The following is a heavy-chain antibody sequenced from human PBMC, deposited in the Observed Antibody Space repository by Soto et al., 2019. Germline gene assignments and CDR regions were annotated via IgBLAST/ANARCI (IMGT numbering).Heavy chain of an antibody. CDR1: GFTFSNFW. CDR2: IKGDGSEK. J-gene: IGHJ6*02. V-gene: IGHV3-7*01. CDR3: GRDEVRNGVGV. Sequence: EVRLVESGGGLVQPGGSLRLSCVGSGFTFSNFWMSWVRQAPGKGLEWVANIKGDGSEKRYADSVKGRLTISRDNAKKSVSLQMSSVRVEDTALYYCGRDEVRNGVGVWGPGTTVIVSS.